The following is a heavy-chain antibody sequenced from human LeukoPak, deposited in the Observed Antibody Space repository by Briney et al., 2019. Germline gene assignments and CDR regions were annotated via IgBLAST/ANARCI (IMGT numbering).Heavy chain of an antibody. CDR1: GFTFSSCW. CDR2: IFSNGDT. J-gene: IGHJ4*02. CDR3: TRDQMNY. V-gene: IGHV3-53*01. Sequence: GGSLRLSCAASGFTFSSCWMHWVRQAPGKGLEWVSLIFSNGDTHYADSVKGRFTISRDTSKNTVSLQMNSLRVEDTAMYYCTRDQMNYWGQGTLVTVSS. D-gene: IGHD5-24*01.